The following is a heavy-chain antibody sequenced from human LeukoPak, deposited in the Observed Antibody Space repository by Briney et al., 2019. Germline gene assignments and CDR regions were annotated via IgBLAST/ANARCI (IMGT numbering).Heavy chain of an antibody. Sequence: SETLSLTCAVSGGSVSSSNWWSWVRQPPGKGLEWIGEIYHSGSTNYNPSLKSRVTISVDKSKNQFSLKLTSVTAADTAVYCCARVKYDYDSSRFDPWGQGTLVTVSS. V-gene: IGHV4-4*01. CDR3: ARVKYDYDSSRFDP. CDR2: IYHSGST. J-gene: IGHJ5*02. CDR1: GGSVSSSNW. D-gene: IGHD3-22*01.